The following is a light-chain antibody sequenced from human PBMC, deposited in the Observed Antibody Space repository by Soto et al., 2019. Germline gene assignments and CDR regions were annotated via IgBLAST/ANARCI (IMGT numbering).Light chain of an antibody. Sequence: DIQMTQSPSSLSASVGDRVTITCRASQSISSYLNWYQQKPGKAPKLLIYAASSLQSGFPSRFSGSVSGTDFTLTISSLQPEDFATYYCQQSYSTPQFTFGPGTKVDIK. CDR2: AAS. J-gene: IGKJ3*01. CDR3: QQSYSTPQFT. V-gene: IGKV1-39*01. CDR1: QSISSY.